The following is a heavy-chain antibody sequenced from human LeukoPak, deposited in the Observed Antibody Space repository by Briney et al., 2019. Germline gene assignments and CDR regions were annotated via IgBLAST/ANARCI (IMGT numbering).Heavy chain of an antibody. D-gene: IGHD4-17*01. Sequence: GGSLRLSCAASGFTFSNYWMHWVRQAPGKGLVWVSRISSDGSSTSYADSVKGRFSISRDTAKNTLYLQMNSLRAEDTAVYYCAKARGGTATGVAFDIWGQGTMVTVSS. CDR3: AKARGGTATGVAFDI. CDR2: ISSDGSST. V-gene: IGHV3-74*01. CDR1: GFTFSNYW. J-gene: IGHJ3*02.